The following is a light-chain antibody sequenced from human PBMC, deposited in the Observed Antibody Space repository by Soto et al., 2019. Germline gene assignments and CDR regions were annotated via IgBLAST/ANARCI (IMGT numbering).Light chain of an antibody. Sequence: ESGLTQSPGPVTLPAGERPTLSCRASQSVSSSYLAWYQQKPGQAPRLLIYGASSRATGIPDRFSGSGSGTDFTLTISRLEPEDFAVYDCHQYSTFGQGTKVDIK. CDR2: GAS. CDR1: QSVSSSY. V-gene: IGKV3-20*01. CDR3: HQYST. J-gene: IGKJ1*01.